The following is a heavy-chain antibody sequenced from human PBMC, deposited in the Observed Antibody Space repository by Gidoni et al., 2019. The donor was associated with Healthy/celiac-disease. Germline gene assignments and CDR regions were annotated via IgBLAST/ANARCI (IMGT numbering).Heavy chain of an antibody. CDR3: ARDAYSAAGLYYYYGMDV. D-gene: IGHD6-13*01. Sequence: QVQLVESGGGVVQPGRSLRLSCAASGFPFSSYGMHWVRQAPGKGLEWVAVIWYDGSNKYYADSVKGRFTISRDNSKNTLYLQMNSLRAEDTAVYYCARDAYSAAGLYYYYGMDVWGQGTTVTVSS. CDR2: IWYDGSNK. CDR1: GFPFSSYG. V-gene: IGHV3-33*01. J-gene: IGHJ6*02.